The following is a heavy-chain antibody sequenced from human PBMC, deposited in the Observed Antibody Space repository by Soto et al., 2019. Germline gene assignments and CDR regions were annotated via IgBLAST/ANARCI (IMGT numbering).Heavy chain of an antibody. CDR3: ARVTLTVGDTPYTKHYYGMDV. D-gene: IGHD1-26*01. CDR1: GGTFSSYA. CDR2: FIPMFGTT. V-gene: IGHV1-69*01. Sequence: QVQLVQSGAEVKKPGSSVKVSCKASGGTFSSYALNWVRQAPGQGLEGMGGFIPMFGTTNYAQNFQGRLTITADESTDTAYMELSSLRSEDTAVYYCARVTLTVGDTPYTKHYYGMDVWGQGTTVTVSS. J-gene: IGHJ6*02.